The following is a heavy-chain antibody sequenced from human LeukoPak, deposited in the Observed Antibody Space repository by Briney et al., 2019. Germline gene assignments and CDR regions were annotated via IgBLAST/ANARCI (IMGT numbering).Heavy chain of an antibody. CDR2: IWSDATNM. J-gene: IGHJ4*02. V-gene: IGHV3-33*06. D-gene: IGHD4-11*01. Sequence: PGGSLRPSCAASGFIFTDYGFHWVRQAPGKGLEWVAAIWSDATNMFYANSVKGRFFIQRDDYQNTVYLEMSSLRAEDTAVYYCAKDAQRGFDYSNSFQYWGQGSLVTVSS. CDR3: AKDAQRGFDYSNSFQY. CDR1: GFIFTDYG.